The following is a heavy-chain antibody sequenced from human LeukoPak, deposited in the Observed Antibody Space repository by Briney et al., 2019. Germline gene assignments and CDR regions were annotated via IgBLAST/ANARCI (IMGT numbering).Heavy chain of an antibody. J-gene: IGHJ4*02. V-gene: IGHV4-59*08. D-gene: IGHD6-13*01. Sequence: SETLSLTCAVSGGSISSYYWSCVRLPPGKGLEWIGFLDYSGSPNYNPSSKSRLTVSLDTSKIQLSLKLRSVTAADTAVYYCARHGGSWNFDYWGQGTLVTVSS. CDR2: LDYSGSP. CDR1: GGSISSYY. CDR3: ARHGGSWNFDY.